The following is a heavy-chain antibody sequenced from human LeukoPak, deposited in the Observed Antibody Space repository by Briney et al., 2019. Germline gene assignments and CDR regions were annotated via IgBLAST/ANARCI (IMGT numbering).Heavy chain of an antibody. CDR2: IWYDGSNK. V-gene: IGHV3-33*01. D-gene: IGHD3-22*01. Sequence: GRSLRLSCAASGFTFSSYGMHWVRQAPGKVLEWVAVIWYDGSNKYYADSVKGRFTISRDNSKNTLYLQMNSLRAEDTAVYYCARAHRISYYDSSGYYYYYYGMDVWGQGTTVTVSS. CDR1: GFTFSSYG. J-gene: IGHJ6*02. CDR3: ARAHRISYYDSSGYYYYYYGMDV.